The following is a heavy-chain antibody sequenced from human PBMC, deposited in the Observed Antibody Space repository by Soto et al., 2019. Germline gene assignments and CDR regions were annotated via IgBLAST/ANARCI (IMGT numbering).Heavy chain of an antibody. Sequence: GTGPTLVNPTQTLTLTCTFSGFSLSTSRMCVSWIRQPPGKALEWLALIDWDDDKYYSTSLKTRLTISKDTSKNQVVLTMTNMDPVDTATYYCARTLRDFWSGYYSPFDYWGQGTLVTVSS. CDR3: ARTLRDFWSGYYSPFDY. V-gene: IGHV2-70*01. D-gene: IGHD3-3*01. J-gene: IGHJ4*02. CDR2: IDWDDDK. CDR1: GFSLSTSRMC.